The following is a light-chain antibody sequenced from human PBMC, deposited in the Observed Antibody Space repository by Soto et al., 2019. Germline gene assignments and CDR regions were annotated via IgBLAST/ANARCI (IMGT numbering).Light chain of an antibody. CDR3: SSFTSDTTLI. Sequence: QSALTQPASVSGSPGQSITISCTGTSSDVGGYNYVSWYQQHPGKAPKLMIYEVSNRPSGVSNRFSGSKSGNTASLTISGLQAADEADYYCSSFTSDTTLIFGGGTKVTVL. V-gene: IGLV2-14*01. CDR2: EVS. J-gene: IGLJ2*01. CDR1: SSDVGGYNY.